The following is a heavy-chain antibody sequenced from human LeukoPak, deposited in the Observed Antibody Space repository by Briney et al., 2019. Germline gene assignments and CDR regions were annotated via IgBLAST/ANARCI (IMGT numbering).Heavy chain of an antibody. D-gene: IGHD3-10*01. CDR3: AGRRQGRITMVRGVTNWFDP. CDR2: MNPNSGNT. V-gene: IGHV1-8*01. Sequence: ASVKVSCKASGYTFTSYDINWMRQATGQGLEWMGWMNPNSGNTGYAQKFQGRVTMTRNTSISTAYTELSSLRSEDTAVYYCAGRRQGRITMVRGVTNWFDPWGQGTLVTVSS. CDR1: GYTFTSYD. J-gene: IGHJ5*02.